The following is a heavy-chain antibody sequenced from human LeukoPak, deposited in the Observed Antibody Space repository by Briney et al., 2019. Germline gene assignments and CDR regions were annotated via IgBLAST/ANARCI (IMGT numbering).Heavy chain of an antibody. J-gene: IGHJ4*02. CDR2: ISSSSSYI. D-gene: IGHD1-20*01. CDR3: ARVPRITGTGPPRRFDY. CDR1: GFTFSSYS. Sequence: PGGSLRLSCVASGFTFSSYSMNWVRQAPGKGREWVSSISSSSSYIYYADSVKGRFTISRDNAKNSLYLQMNSLRAEDTAVYYCARVPRITGTGPPRRFDYWGQGTLVTVSS. V-gene: IGHV3-21*04.